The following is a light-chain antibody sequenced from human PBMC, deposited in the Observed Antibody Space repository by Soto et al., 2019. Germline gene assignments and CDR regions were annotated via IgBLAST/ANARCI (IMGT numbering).Light chain of an antibody. CDR1: QSVSSSY. J-gene: IGKJ5*01. CDR2: DAS. V-gene: IGKV3D-20*02. Sequence: EIVLTQSPATLSLSPGERATLSCRASQSVSSSYLAWYQQKPGQAPRLFIYDASNRATGIPARFSGSGSGTDFTLTISSLEPEDFAVYYCQQRSKWPITFGQGTRLEIK. CDR3: QQRSKWPIT.